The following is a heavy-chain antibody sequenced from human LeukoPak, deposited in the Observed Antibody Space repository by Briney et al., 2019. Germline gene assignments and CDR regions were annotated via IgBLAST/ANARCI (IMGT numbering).Heavy chain of an antibody. Sequence: GGSLRLSCAASGFTFSDYYMTWIRQAPGKGLEWVSYISSSGITIYYADSVKGRFTISRDNAKNSLYLHMNSLRAEDTAVYYCARGYSNYGYTFDIWGQGTMVTVSS. V-gene: IGHV3-11*04. CDR3: ARGYSNYGYTFDI. CDR2: ISSSGITI. CDR1: GFTFSDYY. D-gene: IGHD4-11*01. J-gene: IGHJ3*02.